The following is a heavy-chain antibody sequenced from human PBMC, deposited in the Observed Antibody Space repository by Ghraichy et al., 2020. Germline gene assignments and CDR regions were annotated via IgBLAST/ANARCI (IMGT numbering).Heavy chain of an antibody. V-gene: IGHV4-31*03. Sequence: SETLSLTCNASGGSISSGGYYWTWIRQHPGKGLEWLGSVYYSGRTEYNPSLKSRVTILVDTSKNQFSLKLSSVTDADTAVYYCARVISGTTSVHWFDPWGQGTLVTVSS. J-gene: IGHJ5*02. CDR3: ARVISGTTSVHWFDP. CDR1: GGSISSGGYY. CDR2: VYYSGRT. D-gene: IGHD2-2*01.